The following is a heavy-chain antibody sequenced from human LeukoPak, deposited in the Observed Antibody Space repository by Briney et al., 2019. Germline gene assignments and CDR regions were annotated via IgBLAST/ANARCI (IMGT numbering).Heavy chain of an antibody. CDR1: GGSISSGSYY. Sequence: SETLSLTCTVSGGSISSGSYYWSWIRQPAGKGLEWIGRIYTSGSTNYNPSLKSRVTISVDTSKNHFSLKLGSVTAADTAVYYCARALLVTSFDYWGQGTLVTVSS. J-gene: IGHJ4*02. D-gene: IGHD2-8*02. CDR3: ARALLVTSFDY. V-gene: IGHV4-61*02. CDR2: IYTSGST.